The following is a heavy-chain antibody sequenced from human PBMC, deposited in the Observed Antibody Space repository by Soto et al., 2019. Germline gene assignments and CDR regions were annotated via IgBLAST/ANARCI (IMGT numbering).Heavy chain of an antibody. CDR2: INPSGGST. J-gene: IGHJ6*02. CDR3: ARQITMVRGVISGPYYSYYGMDF. Sequence: ASVKVSCKASGYTFTSYYMHWVRQAPGQGLEWMGIINPSGGSTSYAQKFQGRVTMTRDTSTSTVYMELSSLRSEDTAVYYCARQITMVRGVISGPYYSYYGMDFWGQGTTVTVSS. CDR1: GYTFTSYY. V-gene: IGHV1-46*01. D-gene: IGHD3-10*01.